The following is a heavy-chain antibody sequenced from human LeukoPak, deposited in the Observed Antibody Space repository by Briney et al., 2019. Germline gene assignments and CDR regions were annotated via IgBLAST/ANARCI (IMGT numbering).Heavy chain of an antibody. CDR1: GGSISSYQ. CDR3: ARAVTSSSSWYKWVNWFDP. CDR2: VYYSGNT. V-gene: IGHV4-59*12. J-gene: IGHJ5*02. Sequence: PSETLSLTCTVSGGSISSYQWSWIRQPPGKGLECIGSVYYSGNTYYNPSLKSRVTISVDTSKNQFSLKLSSVTAADTAVYYCARAVTSSSSWYKWVNWFDPWGQGTLVTVSS. D-gene: IGHD6-13*01.